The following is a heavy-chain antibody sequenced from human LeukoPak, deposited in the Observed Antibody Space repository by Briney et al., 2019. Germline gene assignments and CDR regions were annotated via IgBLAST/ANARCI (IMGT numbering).Heavy chain of an antibody. V-gene: IGHV4-34*01. J-gene: IGHJ4*02. Sequence: SETLSLTCAVYGGSFSGYYWSWIRQPPGKGLEWIGEINHSGSTNYNPSLKSRVTISVDTSKNQFSLKLSSVTAADTAVYYCARLRIAVAGTGDDYWGQGTLVTVSS. CDR2: INHSGST. CDR1: GGSFSGYY. CDR3: ARLRIAVAGTGDDY. D-gene: IGHD6-19*01.